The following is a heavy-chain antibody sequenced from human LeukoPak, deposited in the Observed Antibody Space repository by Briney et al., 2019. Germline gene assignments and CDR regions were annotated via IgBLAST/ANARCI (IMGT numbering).Heavy chain of an antibody. J-gene: IGHJ3*02. V-gene: IGHV1-69*06. CDR1: GDTFSTYS. D-gene: IGHD3-10*01. CDR3: ARDLIMYGSESYFDDTFDI. CDR2: IIPLFATP. Sequence: ASVKVSCKAFGDTFSTYSINWVRQAPGQGLEWMGGIIPLFATPNYAQKFQDRVTIAADKSTSTAYMELSSLRSDDTAVYYCARDLIMYGSESYFDDTFDIWGQGTKVTVSS.